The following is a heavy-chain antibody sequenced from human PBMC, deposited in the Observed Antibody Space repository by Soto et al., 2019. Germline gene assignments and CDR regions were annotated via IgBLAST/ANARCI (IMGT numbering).Heavy chain of an antibody. CDR3: ARIGSYYDFWSGYYTGVGLAQRYYYYYMDV. CDR1: GFSLSNARMG. D-gene: IGHD3-3*01. V-gene: IGHV2-26*01. CDR2: IFSNEEK. J-gene: IGHJ6*03. Sequence: QVTLKESGPVLVKPTETLTLTCTVSGFSLSNARMGVSWIRQPPGKALEWLAHIFSNEEKSYSTSLKSRLTISKDTSKSQVVLTMTNMDPVDTATYYCARIGSYYDFWSGYYTGVGLAQRYYYYYMDVWGKGTTVTVSS.